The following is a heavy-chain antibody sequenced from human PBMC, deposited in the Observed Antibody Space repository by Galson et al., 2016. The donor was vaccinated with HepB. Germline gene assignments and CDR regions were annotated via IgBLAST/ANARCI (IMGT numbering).Heavy chain of an antibody. CDR3: AREATVTRGAFDM. J-gene: IGHJ3*02. D-gene: IGHD4-17*01. CDR2: TYYRSKWYN. CDR1: GDSVSSNSAA. Sequence: GDSVSSNSAAWHWIRQSPSRGLEWLGRTYYRSKWYNDYAVSVKSRTAINPDTSKNQFSLQLNSVTPEDTAVYYCAREATVTRGAFDMWGQGTMVTVSS. V-gene: IGHV6-1*01.